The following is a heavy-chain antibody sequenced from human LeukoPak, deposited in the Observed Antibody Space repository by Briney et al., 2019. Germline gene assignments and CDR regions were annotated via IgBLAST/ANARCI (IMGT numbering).Heavy chain of an antibody. Sequence: SETLSLTCTVSGGSISSYNWSWLRQPAGKGLEWIGHMYISGSTNYNPSLKSRVTMSVDTSKNQFSLKLSSVTAADTAVYFCARSIRNWYFDLWGRGTLVTVSS. D-gene: IGHD5-12*01. CDR1: GGSISSYN. J-gene: IGHJ2*01. CDR2: MYISGST. V-gene: IGHV4-4*07. CDR3: ARSIRNWYFDL.